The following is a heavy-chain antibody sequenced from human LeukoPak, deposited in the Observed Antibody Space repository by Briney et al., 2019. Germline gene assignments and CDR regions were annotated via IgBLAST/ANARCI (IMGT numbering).Heavy chain of an antibody. CDR2: IYYSGST. CDR3: ARLAEYSSSFDY. D-gene: IGHD6-6*01. V-gene: IGHV4-59*01. Sequence: SETLSLTCTVSGDSITSYYGSWIRHPPGEGLGWIWYIYYSGSTNYNPALKSRVTITVDTYKDQSALKLSAVPAAGTAVYYYARLAEYSSSFDYWGQGILVTVSS. CDR1: GDSITSYY. J-gene: IGHJ4*02.